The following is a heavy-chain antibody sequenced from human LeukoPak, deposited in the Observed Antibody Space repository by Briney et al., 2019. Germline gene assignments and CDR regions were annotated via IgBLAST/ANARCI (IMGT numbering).Heavy chain of an antibody. V-gene: IGHV4-4*02. CDR3: AREGGYSYGDAPLHFDY. CDR2: ISSFGDT. J-gene: IGHJ4*02. Sequence: PSETLSLTCAVSGGSISSSNWWSWVRQPPGKGLEWIGRISSFGDTNFNPSLKSRVTISIDTSRNQFSLKLSSVTAPDTAVYYCAREGGYSYGDAPLHFDYWGQGTLVTVSS. D-gene: IGHD5-18*01. CDR1: GGSISSSNW.